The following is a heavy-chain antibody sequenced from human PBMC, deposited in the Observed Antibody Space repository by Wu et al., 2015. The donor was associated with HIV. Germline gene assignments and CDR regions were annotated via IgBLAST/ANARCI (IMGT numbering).Heavy chain of an antibody. D-gene: IGHD2-2*03. Sequence: QVQLVQSGAEVKKPGASVKVPCKASGYTFTSYGISWVRQAPGQGLEWMGWISAYNGNTNYAQKLQGRVTMTTDTSTSTAYTELRSLRSDDTAVYYCARGTWIATLPLWFDPWGQGTLVTVSS. CDR2: ISAYNGNT. CDR3: ARGTWIATLPLWFDP. CDR1: GYTFTSYG. V-gene: IGHV1-18*01. J-gene: IGHJ5*02.